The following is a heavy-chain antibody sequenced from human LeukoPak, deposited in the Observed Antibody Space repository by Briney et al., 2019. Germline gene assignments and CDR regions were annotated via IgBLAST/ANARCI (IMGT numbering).Heavy chain of an antibody. J-gene: IGHJ6*03. CDR3: ARVFGYYYYYLDV. D-gene: IGHD3-10*01. V-gene: IGHV4-34*01. CDR1: GGSLSGYR. Sequence: SETLSLTCEVYGGSLSGYRWTWIRQHPGKGLEWIGEVDHSGSTTYTSSLEGRVTITADNSKNQFSLSLTSVTAADTAVYYCARVFGYYYYYLDVWGKGTTVTVSS. CDR2: VDHSGST.